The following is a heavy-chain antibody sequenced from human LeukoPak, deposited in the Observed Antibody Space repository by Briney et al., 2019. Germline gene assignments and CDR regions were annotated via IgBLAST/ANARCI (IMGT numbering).Heavy chain of an antibody. V-gene: IGHV4-59*01. CDR2: IYYSGST. CDR3: ASSGYGDYVHDY. D-gene: IGHD4-17*01. CDR1: GGSISSYY. J-gene: IGHJ4*02. Sequence: SETLSLTCTVSGGSISSYYWSWIRHPPGKGLVWIGYIYYSGSTNYNPSLKRRVTISVDTSKNQFSLKLSSVTAADTAVYYCASSGYGDYVHDYWGQGTLVTVSS.